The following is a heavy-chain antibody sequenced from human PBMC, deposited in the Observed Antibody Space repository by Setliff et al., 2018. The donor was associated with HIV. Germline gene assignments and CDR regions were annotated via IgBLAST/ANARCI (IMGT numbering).Heavy chain of an antibody. J-gene: IGHJ3*01. Sequence: ASVKVSCKASGYTFTGYYMHWVRQAPGQGLELMGRINPNSGGTNYAQKFQGRVTMTRDTTISTAYMELSRLRSDDTAVYYCARGVSVAGTEGVDAFDLWGQGTMVTVS. CDR2: INPNSGGT. CDR3: ARGVSVAGTEGVDAFDL. V-gene: IGHV1-2*06. D-gene: IGHD6-19*01. CDR1: GYTFTGYY.